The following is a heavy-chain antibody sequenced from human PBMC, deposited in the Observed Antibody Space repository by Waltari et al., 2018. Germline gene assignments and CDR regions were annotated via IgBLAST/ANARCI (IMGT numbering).Heavy chain of an antibody. CDR3: ARDGEMATTRPGDAFDI. V-gene: IGHV4-39*07. D-gene: IGHD5-12*01. CDR2: IYYSGST. CDR1: GCSISSSSYY. J-gene: IGHJ3*02. Sequence: QLQLQESGPGLVNPSETLSLTCTVSGCSISSSSYYWGWIRQPPGKGLDWIGSIYYSGSTDYNPSLKSRVTISVDTSKNQFSLKLSSVTSADTAVDYCARDGEMATTRPGDAFDIWGQGTMVTVSS.